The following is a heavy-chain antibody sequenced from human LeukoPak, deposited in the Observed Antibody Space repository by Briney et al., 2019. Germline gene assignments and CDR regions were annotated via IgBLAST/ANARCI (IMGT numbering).Heavy chain of an antibody. CDR2: VDGGGGT. D-gene: IGHD3-10*01. J-gene: IGHJ3*02. CDR1: GFTLSSYA. V-gene: IGHV3-23*01. CDR3: ARGVNYGI. Sequence: GGSLRLSCAASGFTLSSYAMTWVRQAPGRGLEWVSSVDGGGGTYYADSVKGRFTISRDNAKNSLYLQMNSLRAEDTAVYYCARGVNYGIWGQGTMVTVSS.